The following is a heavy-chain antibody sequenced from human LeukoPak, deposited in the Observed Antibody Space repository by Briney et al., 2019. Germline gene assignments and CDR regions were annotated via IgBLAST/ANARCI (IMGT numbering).Heavy chain of an antibody. V-gene: IGHV3-48*01. CDR1: GFSFSTYT. Sequence: GGSLRLSCAASGFSFSTYTMNWVRQAPGKGLECLSYITTSSDTIYYADSVKGRFTISRDNANNSLYLQMNSLTAEDTAVYYCARDYWSYSASWLDFWGQGTLVTVSS. CDR2: ITTSSDTI. CDR3: ARDYWSYSASWLDF. J-gene: IGHJ4*02. D-gene: IGHD6-13*01.